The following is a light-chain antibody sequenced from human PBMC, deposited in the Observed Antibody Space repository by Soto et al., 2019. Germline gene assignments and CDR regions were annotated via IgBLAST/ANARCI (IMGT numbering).Light chain of an antibody. Sequence: EIVMTQSPVTLSVSPGERATLSCRASQSVTTNLAWYQQTPGQAPRLLIYGASTRAPGIPTRFSGSGSGTEFTLTINSLQSEDFAVYYCQQYNNWPPYTFGQGTKLEIK. J-gene: IGKJ2*01. CDR1: QSVTTN. CDR2: GAS. CDR3: QQYNNWPPYT. V-gene: IGKV3-15*01.